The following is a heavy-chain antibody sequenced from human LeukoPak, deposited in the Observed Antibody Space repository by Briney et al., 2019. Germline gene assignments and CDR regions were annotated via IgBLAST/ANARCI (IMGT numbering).Heavy chain of an antibody. CDR3: ARDLGGIVVVPAAIVGYFDY. CDR1: GFTFSSYA. D-gene: IGHD2-2*01. Sequence: PGGSLRLSCAASGFTFSSYAMSWVRQAPGKGLEWVSAISGSGGSTYYADSVKGRFTISRDNSKNSLYLQMNSLRAEDTAVYYRARDLGGIVVVPAAIVGYFDYWGQGTLVTVSS. J-gene: IGHJ4*02. V-gene: IGHV3-23*01. CDR2: ISGSGGST.